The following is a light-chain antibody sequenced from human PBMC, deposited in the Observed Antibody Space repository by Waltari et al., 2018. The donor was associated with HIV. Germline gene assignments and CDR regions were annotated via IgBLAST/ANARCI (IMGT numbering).Light chain of an antibody. CDR1: GFRDPF. J-gene: IGLJ2*01. CDR2: GVD. V-gene: IGLV3-19*01. CDR3: NCRDSSGKHHVV. Sequence: SSELTHDPAVSVAWGQTVRITCQGDGFRDPFSSGAKQKPGQAPILLISGVDNRPSGIPDRFSCSSSGNTASLTISGTQAEDEADYYCNCRDSSGKHHVVFGGGTELTV.